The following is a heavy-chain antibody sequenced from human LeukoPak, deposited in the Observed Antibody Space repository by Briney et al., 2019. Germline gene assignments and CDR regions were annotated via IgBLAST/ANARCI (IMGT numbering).Heavy chain of an antibody. J-gene: IGHJ2*01. D-gene: IGHD6-6*01. Sequence: ASVKVSCTASGYTFTSYYMHWVRQGPGQGLEWMGVINPSGGSTSSAQEFQGRVTMTRDTSTNTVYMELSSLRSEDTAVFYCVRGASSIAALNPFWYFDLWGRGTLVTVSS. CDR1: GYTFTSYY. CDR3: VRGASSIAALNPFWYFDL. CDR2: INPSGGST. V-gene: IGHV1-46*01.